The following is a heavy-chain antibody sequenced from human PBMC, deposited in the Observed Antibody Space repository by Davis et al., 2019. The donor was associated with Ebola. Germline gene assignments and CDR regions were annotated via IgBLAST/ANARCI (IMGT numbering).Heavy chain of an antibody. Sequence: GESLKISCAASGFTFSSYWMHWVRQGPGKGLVWVSRINSDASRTTYADSVKGRFTISRDNAKNTLYLQMSSLRDEDTAVYYCAKPPLQTVAPAGIDYWGQGTLVTVSS. CDR2: INSDASRT. CDR3: AKPPLQTVAPAGIDY. D-gene: IGHD6-13*01. J-gene: IGHJ4*02. V-gene: IGHV3-74*03. CDR1: GFTFSSYW.